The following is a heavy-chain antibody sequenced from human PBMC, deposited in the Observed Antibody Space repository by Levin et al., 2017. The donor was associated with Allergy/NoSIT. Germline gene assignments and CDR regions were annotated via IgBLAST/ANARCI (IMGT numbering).Heavy chain of an antibody. CDR2: INYSGST. D-gene: IGHD3-16*01. J-gene: IGHJ5*02. Sequence: SETLSLTCTVSGSTTSLFYWNWIRQTPGKGLEWIGYINYSGSTKNNPSLKSRVTISLDTSKSQFSLLLTSVTAADTAVYYCARDTGGGWFDPWGQGTLVTVSS. V-gene: IGHV4-59*01. CDR3: ARDTGGGWFDP. CDR1: GSTTSLFY.